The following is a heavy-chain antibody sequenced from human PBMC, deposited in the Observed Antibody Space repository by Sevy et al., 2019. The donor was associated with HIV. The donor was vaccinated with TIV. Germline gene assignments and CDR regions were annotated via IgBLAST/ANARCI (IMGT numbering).Heavy chain of an antibody. Sequence: GGSLRLSCAVSGFIFEDFAMHWVRQVPGRGLEWVAHITWNSGNIDYAGSVKGRFTISRDNAKRSLYLEMNSLTVEDTAFYYCAKGRKAGSSATYFDSWGQGTMVTVSS. V-gene: IGHV3-9*01. CDR1: GFIFEDFA. J-gene: IGHJ4*02. CDR3: AKGRKAGSSATYFDS. D-gene: IGHD6-19*01. CDR2: ITWNSGNI.